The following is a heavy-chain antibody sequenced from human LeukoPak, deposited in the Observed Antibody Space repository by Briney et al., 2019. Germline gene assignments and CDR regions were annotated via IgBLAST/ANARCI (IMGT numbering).Heavy chain of an antibody. J-gene: IGHJ6*03. Sequence: GGSLRLSCAASGFTFSSYSMNRVRQAPGKGLEWVSYISSSSSTIYYADSVKGRFTISRDNAKNSLYLQMNSLRAEDTALYYCARYSSSWQNYYYYYMDVWGKGTTVTVSS. CDR3: ARYSSSWQNYYYYYMDV. CDR1: GFTFSSYS. CDR2: ISSSSSTI. D-gene: IGHD6-13*01. V-gene: IGHV3-48*04.